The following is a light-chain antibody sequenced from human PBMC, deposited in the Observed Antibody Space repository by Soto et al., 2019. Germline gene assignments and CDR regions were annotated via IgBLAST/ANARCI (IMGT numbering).Light chain of an antibody. J-gene: IGKJ1*01. CDR3: QQYNNWPPWT. Sequence: EIVMTQSPATLSVSPGERTTLSCRASYSVSSNLVWYQQKPGQAPRLLIYGASTRATGIPARFSGSGSGTELTLSINSLQSEDVAVYYCQQYNNWPPWTFGQGTKVEIK. V-gene: IGKV3-15*01. CDR2: GAS. CDR1: YSVSSN.